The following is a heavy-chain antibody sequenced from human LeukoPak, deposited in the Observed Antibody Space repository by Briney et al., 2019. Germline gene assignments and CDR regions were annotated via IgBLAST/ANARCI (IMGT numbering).Heavy chain of an antibody. D-gene: IGHD4-17*01. Sequence: SQTLSLTCTVSGGSISSGGYYWSWIRQHPGKGLEWIGYIYYSGSTYYNPSLKSRVTISVDTSKNQFSLKLSSVTAADTAVYYCARRSTVDHYYYGMDVWGQGATVTVSS. CDR3: ARRSTVDHYYYGMDV. J-gene: IGHJ6*02. CDR2: IYYSGST. V-gene: IGHV4-31*03. CDR1: GGSISSGGYY.